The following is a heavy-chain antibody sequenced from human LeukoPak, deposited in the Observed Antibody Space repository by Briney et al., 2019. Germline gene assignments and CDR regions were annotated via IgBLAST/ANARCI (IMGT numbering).Heavy chain of an antibody. D-gene: IGHD3-10*02. Sequence: GGSLRLSCAASGFTFSSYEMTWVRQAPGKGLEWVSYISSSGSTIYYADSVKGRFTISKDNANTSLYLQMNSLRAEDTAVYYCARAMLYGDYIDYWGQGTLVTVSS. CDR2: ISSSGSTI. V-gene: IGHV3-48*03. CDR3: ARAMLYGDYIDY. CDR1: GFTFSSYE. J-gene: IGHJ4*02.